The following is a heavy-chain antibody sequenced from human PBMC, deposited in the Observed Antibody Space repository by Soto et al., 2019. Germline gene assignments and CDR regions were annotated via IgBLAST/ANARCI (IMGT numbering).Heavy chain of an antibody. V-gene: IGHV1-18*01. J-gene: IGHJ4*02. D-gene: IGHD6-13*01. Sequence: GASVKVSCKASCYTFSTYAITWGRQAPGQGLEWMGWISASYGDTNYAQKFQGRVTMTTDKSTSTAYMELRSLRSDYTAVYYCARLGSWKADYWGQGTLVTVSS. CDR1: CYTFSTYA. CDR3: ARLGSWKADY. CDR2: ISASYGDT.